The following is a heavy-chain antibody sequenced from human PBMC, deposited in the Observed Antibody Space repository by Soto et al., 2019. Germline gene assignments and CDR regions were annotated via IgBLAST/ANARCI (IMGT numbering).Heavy chain of an antibody. V-gene: IGHV1-3*05. CDR3: ARGNVRGGCLDY. CDR2: FNGGNGNI. CDR1: GYTFSTYA. J-gene: IGHJ4*02. Sequence: QVQLVQSGAEERKPGASVKVSCKASGYTFSTYAMHWVRRAPGQSLEWMGWFNGGNGNIKYSQKSEGRVTITTDTAASTAYMELNMLRSEDTAVYYCARGNVRGGCLDYWGQGPLVSVSS. D-gene: IGHD3-10*01.